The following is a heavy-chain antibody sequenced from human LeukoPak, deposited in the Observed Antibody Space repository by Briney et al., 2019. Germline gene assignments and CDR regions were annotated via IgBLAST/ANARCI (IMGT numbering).Heavy chain of an antibody. CDR3: AREGRPDSSGLFDP. Sequence: PGGSLRLSCAASGFTFSSYSMNWVRQAPGKGLEWVSSISSSSSYIYYADSVKGRFTISRDNAKNSLYLQMNSLRAEDTAVYYCAREGRPDSSGLFDPWGQGTLVTVSS. CDR1: GFTFSSYS. CDR2: ISSSSSYI. D-gene: IGHD3-22*01. J-gene: IGHJ5*02. V-gene: IGHV3-21*01.